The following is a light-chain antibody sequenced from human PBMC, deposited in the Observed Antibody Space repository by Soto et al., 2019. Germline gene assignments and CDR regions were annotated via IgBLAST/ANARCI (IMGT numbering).Light chain of an antibody. CDR1: QTLVHSNGYNY. V-gene: IGKV2-28*01. Sequence: DIVMTQSPLSLPVTPGEPASISCMSSQTLVHSNGYNYLDWYLQKPGQSPQLLIYLGSNRASGVPDRFSGSGSGTGFTLKISRVEADDVGVYYCMQSLQTPWTFGQGTTVDIK. J-gene: IGKJ1*01. CDR2: LGS. CDR3: MQSLQTPWT.